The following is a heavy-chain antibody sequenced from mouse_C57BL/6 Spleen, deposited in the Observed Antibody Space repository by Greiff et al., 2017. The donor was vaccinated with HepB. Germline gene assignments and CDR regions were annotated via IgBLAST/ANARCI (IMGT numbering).Heavy chain of an antibody. J-gene: IGHJ1*03. CDR1: GYAFSSSW. D-gene: IGHD1-1*01. Sequence: VKLMESGPELVKPGASVKISCKASGYAFSSSWMNWVKQRPGKGLEWIGRIYPGDGDTNYNGKFKGKATLTADKSSSTAYMQLSSLTSEDSAVYFCARDRFITTVVGGYFDVWGTGTTVTVSS. CDR2: IYPGDGDT. V-gene: IGHV1-82*01. CDR3: ARDRFITTVVGGYFDV.